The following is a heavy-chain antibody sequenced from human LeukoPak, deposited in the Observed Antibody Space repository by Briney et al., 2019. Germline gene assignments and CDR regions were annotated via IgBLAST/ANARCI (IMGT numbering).Heavy chain of an antibody. Sequence: GGSLRLSCAASGFTFTSYTMNWVRQAPGKGLEWVSSITSSSSYIYYADSVKGRFTISKHNAKNSLYLQMTSLRVEDTAVYYCAKTYGHFDDWGQGTLVTVSS. D-gene: IGHD4-17*01. V-gene: IGHV3-21*01. CDR2: ITSSSSYI. CDR1: GFTFTSYT. J-gene: IGHJ4*02. CDR3: AKTYGHFDD.